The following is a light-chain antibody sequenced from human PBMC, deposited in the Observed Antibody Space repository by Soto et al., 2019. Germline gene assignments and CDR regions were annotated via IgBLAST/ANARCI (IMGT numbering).Light chain of an antibody. CDR2: DAS. CDR3: QKRSDWPRT. J-gene: IGKJ1*01. CDR1: QSISSY. V-gene: IGKV3-11*01. Sequence: EIVLTQSPATLSLSPGERATLSCRASQSISSYLAWYQQKPGQAPRLLIHDASNRATGIPPRFSGSGSGTVFPHSSSVLHHEYVAFYYYQKRSDWPRTFGQGTKVEIK.